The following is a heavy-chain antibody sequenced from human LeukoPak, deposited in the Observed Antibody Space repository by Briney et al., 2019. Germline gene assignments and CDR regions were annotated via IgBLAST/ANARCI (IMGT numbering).Heavy chain of an antibody. Sequence: ASVKVSCKASGYTFTSYGISWVRQAPGQGLEWMGWISAYNGNTNYAQKLQGRVTMTTDTSTSTAYMELRSLRSDDTAVYYCARDEAADYYDSSGATDAFDIWGQGTMVTVSS. V-gene: IGHV1-18*01. CDR3: ARDEAADYYDSSGATDAFDI. CDR2: ISAYNGNT. J-gene: IGHJ3*02. CDR1: GYTFTSYG. D-gene: IGHD3-22*01.